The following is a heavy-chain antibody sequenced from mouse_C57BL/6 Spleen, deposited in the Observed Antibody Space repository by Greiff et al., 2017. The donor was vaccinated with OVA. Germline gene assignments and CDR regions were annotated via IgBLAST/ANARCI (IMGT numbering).Heavy chain of an antibody. V-gene: IGHV14-2*01. J-gene: IGHJ4*01. Sequence: EVQLQQSGAELVKPGASVKLSCTASGFNIKDYYMHWVKQRTEQGLEWIGRIDPEDGETKYAPKFPGKATITADTSSHTAYLQLSSLTSEDTAVYYGARSYYYGSSYAYAMDYWGQGTSVTVSS. CDR1: GFNIKDYY. D-gene: IGHD1-1*01. CDR2: IDPEDGET. CDR3: ARSYYYGSSYAYAMDY.